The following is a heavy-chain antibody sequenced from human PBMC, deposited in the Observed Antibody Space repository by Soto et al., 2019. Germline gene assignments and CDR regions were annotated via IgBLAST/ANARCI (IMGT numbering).Heavy chain of an antibody. V-gene: IGHV5-10-1*01. CDR2: IDPSDSDT. CDR1: GYSFTSYW. J-gene: IGHJ6*01. D-gene: IGHD5-12*01. Sequence: GESLKISCKGSGYSFTSYWISWVRQMPGKGLEWMGRIDPSDSDTNYCPSFHGHVTISADKSISTAYLKWSSLKASDTAMYYCASLAKGCGVQSDRQDVWGQGTTDIGSS. CDR3: ASLAKGCGVQSDRQDV.